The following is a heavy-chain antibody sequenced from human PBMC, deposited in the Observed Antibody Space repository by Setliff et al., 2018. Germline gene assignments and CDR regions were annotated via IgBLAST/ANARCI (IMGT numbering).Heavy chain of an antibody. D-gene: IGHD3-10*01. CDR1: GFRFTSFG. J-gene: IGHJ4*01. Sequence: SVKVSCKTSGFRFTSFGFSWARQAPGQGLEWMGGIIPIFGTTTYAQKFQGRVTITRDPSTTTAFMELSSLRSDDTAIYYCAREIRNMCYFDSWGRGTLVTVSS. V-gene: IGHV1-69*05. CDR3: AREIRNMCYFDS. CDR2: IIPIFGTT.